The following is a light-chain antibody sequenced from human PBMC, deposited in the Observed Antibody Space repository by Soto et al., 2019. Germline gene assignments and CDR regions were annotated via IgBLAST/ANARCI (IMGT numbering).Light chain of an antibody. CDR3: SSYTSSSTRV. Sequence: QSALTQPASVSGSPGQSITISCTGTSRDVGGYNYVSWYQQHPGKAPKLMIYDVSNRPSGVSNRFPGSKSGNTASLTISGLQAEDEADYYCSSYTSSSTRVFGGGTKLTVL. CDR1: SRDVGGYNY. J-gene: IGLJ3*02. CDR2: DVS. V-gene: IGLV2-14*01.